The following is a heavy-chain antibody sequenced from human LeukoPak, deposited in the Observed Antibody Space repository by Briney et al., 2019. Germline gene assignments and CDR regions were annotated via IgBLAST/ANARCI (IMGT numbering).Heavy chain of an antibody. D-gene: IGHD5-12*01. CDR1: GFTFDDYA. CDR3: ATDRGYSGYGTFDY. V-gene: IGHV3-9*01. J-gene: IGHJ4*02. Sequence: GGSLRLSCAASGFTFDDYAMHWVRQAPGKGLEWVSGISWNSGSIGYADSVKGRFTISRDDSTDTLYLQMNSLTAADSALYYCATDRGYSGYGTFDYWGQGTLVSVSS. CDR2: ISWNSGSI.